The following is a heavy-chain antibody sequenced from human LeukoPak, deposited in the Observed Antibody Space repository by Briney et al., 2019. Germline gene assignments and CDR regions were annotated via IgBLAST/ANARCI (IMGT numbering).Heavy chain of an antibody. V-gene: IGHV1-2*02. J-gene: IGHJ6*03. CDR3: ARDTSTIFGVVINYYYYYMDV. D-gene: IGHD3-3*01. CDR1: GYTFTGCY. Sequence: ASVKVSCKASGYTFTGCYMHWVRQAPGQGLEWMGWINPNSGGTNYAQKFQGRVTMTRDTSISTAYMELSRLRSDDTAVYYCARDTSTIFGVVINYYYYYMDVWGKGTTVTVSS. CDR2: INPNSGGT.